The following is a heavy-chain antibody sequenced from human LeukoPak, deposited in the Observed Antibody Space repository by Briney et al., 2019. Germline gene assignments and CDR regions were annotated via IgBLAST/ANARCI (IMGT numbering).Heavy chain of an antibody. D-gene: IGHD3-9*01. CDR2: IYYSGST. CDR3: ARERYYDILTGYYHDFDY. V-gene: IGHV4-39*07. Sequence: SETLSLTCTVSGGSISSSSYYWGWIRQPPGKGLEWIGSIYYSGSTYYNPSLKSRVTISVDTSKNRFSLKLSSVTAADTAVYYCARERYYDILTGYYHDFDYWGQGTLVTVSS. CDR1: GGSISSSSYY. J-gene: IGHJ4*02.